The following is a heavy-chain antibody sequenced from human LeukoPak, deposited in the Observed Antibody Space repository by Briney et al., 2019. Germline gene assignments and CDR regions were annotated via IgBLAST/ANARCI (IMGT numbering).Heavy chain of an antibody. J-gene: IGHJ4*02. Sequence: GKSLRLSCTASGFTFSNYAMHWVRQAPGKGLEWVSLISSGGTYEYYADSVKGRFTISRDNSKNTLYLQLNSLRAEDTAVYYCARDSTYYYDSGSSGPHYFDNWGQGTLVTVSS. CDR1: GFTFSNYA. D-gene: IGHD3-10*01. CDR2: ISSGGTYE. V-gene: IGHV3-30*01. CDR3: ARDSTYYYDSGSSGPHYFDN.